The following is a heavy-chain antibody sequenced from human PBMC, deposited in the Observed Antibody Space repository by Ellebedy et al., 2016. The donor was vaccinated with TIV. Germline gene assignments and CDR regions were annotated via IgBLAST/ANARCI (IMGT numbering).Heavy chain of an antibody. J-gene: IGHJ4*02. CDR2: ISAYNGNT. Sequence: ASVKVSXKASSYTFTSYGISWVRQAPGQGLEWMGWISAYNGNTNYAQKLQGRVTMTTDTSTSTAYMELRSLRSDDTAVYYCASKDGYNFDYWGQGTLVTVSS. D-gene: IGHD5-24*01. V-gene: IGHV1-18*04. CDR3: ASKDGYNFDY. CDR1: SYTFTSYG.